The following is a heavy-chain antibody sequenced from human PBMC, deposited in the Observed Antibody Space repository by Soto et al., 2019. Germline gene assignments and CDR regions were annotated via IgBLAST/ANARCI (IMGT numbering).Heavy chain of an antibody. CDR1: GGSISSYY. D-gene: IGHD2-2*01. J-gene: IGHJ6*03. CDR3: ARRIPAAIAGHYYYYMDV. V-gene: IGHV4-59*08. Sequence: SETLSLTSTVSGGSISSYYWSWIRQPPGKGLEWIGYIYYSGSTNYNPSLKSRVTISVDTSKNQFSLKLSSVTAADTAVYYCARRIPAAIAGHYYYYMDVWGKGTTVTVSS. CDR2: IYYSGST.